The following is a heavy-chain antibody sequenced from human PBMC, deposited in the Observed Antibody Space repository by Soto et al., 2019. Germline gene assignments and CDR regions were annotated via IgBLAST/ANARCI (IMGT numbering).Heavy chain of an antibody. Sequence: QVQLQESGPGLVKPSETLSLTCAVSGGSISSYYWSWIRQPPGKGLERIGYIYSNGSTNYSPSLKSRVTISVDTSKNQFSLKLSYVTAADTGLYYCARSSYTGYDFDYWGQGTLVTVFS. CDR1: GGSISSYY. CDR3: ARSSYTGYDFDY. V-gene: IGHV4-59*01. D-gene: IGHD5-12*01. J-gene: IGHJ4*02. CDR2: IYSNGST.